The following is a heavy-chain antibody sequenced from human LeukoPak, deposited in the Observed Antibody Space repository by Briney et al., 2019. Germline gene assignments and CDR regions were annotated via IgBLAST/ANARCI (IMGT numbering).Heavy chain of an antibody. J-gene: IGHJ5*02. V-gene: IGHV4-30-2*05. CDR3: ASYNDYYDSSGYYYDWFDP. CDR1: GGSISSGGYS. D-gene: IGHD3-22*01. Sequence: SQTLSLTCAVSGGSISSGGYSWSWIRQPPGKGLEWIGYIYHSGSTYYNPSLKSRVTISVDTSKNQFSLKLSSVTAADTAVYYCASYNDYYDSSGYYYDWFDPWGQGTLVTVSS. CDR2: IYHSGST.